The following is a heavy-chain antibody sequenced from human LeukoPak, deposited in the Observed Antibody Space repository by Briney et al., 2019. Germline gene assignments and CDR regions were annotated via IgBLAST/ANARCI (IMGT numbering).Heavy chain of an antibody. D-gene: IGHD5-18*01. V-gene: IGHV4-59*12. CDR2: IYYSGST. CDR3: ARERRGYSYGYYFDY. Sequence: SETLSLTCTVSGGSISNYCWSWIRQPPGKGLEWIGYIYYSGSTYYNPSLKSRVTISVDTSKNQFSLKLSSVTAADTAVYYCARERRGYSYGYYFDYWGQGTLVTVSS. CDR1: GGSISNYC. J-gene: IGHJ4*02.